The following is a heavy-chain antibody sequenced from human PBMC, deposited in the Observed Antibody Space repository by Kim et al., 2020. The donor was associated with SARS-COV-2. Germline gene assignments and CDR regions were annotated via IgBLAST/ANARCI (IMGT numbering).Heavy chain of an antibody. CDR2: ISWNSGSI. Sequence: GGSLRLSCAASGFTFDDYAMHWVRQAPGKGLEWVSGISWNSGSIGYADSVKGRFTISRDNAKNSLYLQMNSLRAEDTALYYCAKAAGGGYDSDPSDYWGQGTLVTVSS. CDR3: AKAAGGGYDSDPSDY. CDR1: GFTFDDYA. V-gene: IGHV3-9*01. D-gene: IGHD5-12*01. J-gene: IGHJ4*02.